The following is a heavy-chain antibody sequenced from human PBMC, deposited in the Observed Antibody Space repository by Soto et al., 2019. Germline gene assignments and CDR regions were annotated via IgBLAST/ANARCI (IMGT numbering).Heavy chain of an antibody. J-gene: IGHJ4*02. CDR2: IYYSGST. CDR3: ARSGYSYGPNPLLY. CDR1: GGSISSGGYY. V-gene: IGHV4-31*03. Sequence: SVTLSLTCTVSGGSISSGGYYWRWIRPHPGKGLEWIGYIYYSGSTYYNPSLKSRVTISVDTSKNQFSLKLSSVTAADTAVYYCARSGYSYGPNPLLYWGQGTLVTVSS. D-gene: IGHD5-18*01.